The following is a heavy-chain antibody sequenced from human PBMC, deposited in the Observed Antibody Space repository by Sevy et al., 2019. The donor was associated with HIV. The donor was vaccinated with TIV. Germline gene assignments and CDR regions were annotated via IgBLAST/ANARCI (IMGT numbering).Heavy chain of an antibody. CDR1: GFTFSNSR. V-gene: IGHV3-21*01. Sequence: GGSLRLSCAASGFTFSNSRMNWVRQAPGKGLEWISSITFLSNYIYYSDSVKGRFTISRDNAKNSLFLQMNSLRAEDTAVYFCARGLLNWDRLDLWGQGTTVTVSS. D-gene: IGHD7-27*01. J-gene: IGHJ6*02. CDR2: ITFLSNYI. CDR3: ARGLLNWDRLDL.